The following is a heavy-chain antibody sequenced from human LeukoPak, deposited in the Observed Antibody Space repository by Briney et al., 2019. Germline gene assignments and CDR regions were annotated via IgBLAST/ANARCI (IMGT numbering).Heavy chain of an antibody. Sequence: ASVKVSCKASGYTLTDYYMHWVRQAPGPGLEWMGWINPITGGTNYAQNFQGRVTMTRDTSISTAYMELSRLRSDDTAVYYCARGHFPGKDYWGQGTLVTVSS. CDR3: ARGHFPGKDY. CDR2: INPITGGT. J-gene: IGHJ4*02. V-gene: IGHV1-2*02. CDR1: GYTLTDYY. D-gene: IGHD1-14*01.